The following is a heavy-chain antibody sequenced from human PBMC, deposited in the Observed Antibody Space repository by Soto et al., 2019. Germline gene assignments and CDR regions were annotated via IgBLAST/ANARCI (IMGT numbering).Heavy chain of an antibody. CDR1: GFSLSSSGVG. CDR2: IYWDDDK. Sequence: SGPTLVKPTQTLTLTCTFSGFSLSSSGVGVGWIRQPPGKALEWLALIYWDDDKRYSPSLKSRLTITKDTSKNQVVLTMTNMDPVDTATYYCAHRGDFWSGYRINNWFDPWGQGTLVTVSS. CDR3: AHRGDFWSGYRINNWFDP. J-gene: IGHJ5*02. V-gene: IGHV2-5*02. D-gene: IGHD3-3*01.